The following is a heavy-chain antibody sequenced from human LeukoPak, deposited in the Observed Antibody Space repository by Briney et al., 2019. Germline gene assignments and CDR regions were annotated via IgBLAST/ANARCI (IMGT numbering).Heavy chain of an antibody. CDR1: RFIFSDYS. D-gene: IGHD4-23*01. CDR3: ARVRSVGGNPHAFDI. Sequence: GGSLRLSCAASRFIFSDYSMNWVRQAPGKGLEWVSSITSTGRHIYYADSVKGRFTISRDNGKSSLFLQMNSLRAEDTAVYYCARVRSVGGNPHAFDIWGQGTMVTVSS. J-gene: IGHJ3*02. CDR2: ITSTGRHI. V-gene: IGHV3-21*01.